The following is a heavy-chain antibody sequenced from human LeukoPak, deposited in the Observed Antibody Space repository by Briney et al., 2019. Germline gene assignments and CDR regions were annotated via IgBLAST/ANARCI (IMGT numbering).Heavy chain of an antibody. V-gene: IGHV3-7*01. CDR1: GFIFRNYW. J-gene: IGHJ4*02. D-gene: IGHD3-10*01. CDR3: LSGSGH. CDR2: INEDGSEK. Sequence: GGSLRLSCAAAGFIFRNYWMVWVRQAPGKGLEWVANINEDGSEKYYVDSVKGRFIISRDNAKNSLYLQMNILRAEDTAVFYCLSGSGHCGQGTLVTVSS.